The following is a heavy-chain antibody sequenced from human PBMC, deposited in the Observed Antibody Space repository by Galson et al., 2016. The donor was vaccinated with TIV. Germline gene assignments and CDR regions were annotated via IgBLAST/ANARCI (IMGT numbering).Heavy chain of an antibody. CDR3: ARRPVVVVAATNGYYYYGMDV. V-gene: IGHV3-21*01. CDR2: ISSSSSFI. D-gene: IGHD2-15*01. CDR1: GFTFSNYN. J-gene: IGHJ6*02. Sequence: SLRLSCAASGFTFSNYNMNWVRQAPGKGLEWVSSISSSSSFIYYADSVKGRFTISRDNAKNSLYLQMNSLRAEDTAVYYCARRPVVVVAATNGYYYYGMDVWGQGTTVTVPS.